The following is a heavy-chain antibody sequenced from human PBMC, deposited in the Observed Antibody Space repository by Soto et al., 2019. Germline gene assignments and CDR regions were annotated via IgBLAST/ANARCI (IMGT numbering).Heavy chain of an antibody. V-gene: IGHV1-18*01. D-gene: IGHD6-13*01. CDR3: ARDWAAAAPCDY. CDR1: GYTFTSYG. CDR2: ISAYNGNT. J-gene: IGHJ4*02. Sequence: QVQLVQSGAEVKKPGASVKVSCKASGYTFTSYGISWVRQAPGQGLEWMGWISAYNGNTNYAQKLQGRVTMTTDTSTSTAYMALRSLSADETAVYSCARDWAAAAPCDYWGQGTLVTVSS.